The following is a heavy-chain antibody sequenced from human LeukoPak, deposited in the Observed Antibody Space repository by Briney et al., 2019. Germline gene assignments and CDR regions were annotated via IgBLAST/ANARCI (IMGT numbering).Heavy chain of an antibody. D-gene: IGHD5-18*01. Sequence: PSETLSLTCAVYGGSFSGYYWSWIRQPPGKGLEWIGEINHSGSTNYNPSLKSRVTISVDTSKNQFSLKLSSATAADTAVYYCARGHDTAMAKDDYWGQGTLVTVSS. CDR2: INHSGST. CDR3: ARGHDTAMAKDDY. CDR1: GGSFSGYY. J-gene: IGHJ4*02. V-gene: IGHV4-34*01.